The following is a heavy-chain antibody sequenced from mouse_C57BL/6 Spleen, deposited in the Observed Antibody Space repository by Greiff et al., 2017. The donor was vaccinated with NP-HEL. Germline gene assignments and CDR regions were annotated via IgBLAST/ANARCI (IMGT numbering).Heavy chain of an antibody. Sequence: VKLVESGAELVKPGASVKISCKASGYAFSSYWMNWVKQRPGKGLEWIGQIYPGDGDTNYNGKFKGKATLTADKSSSTAYMQLSSLTSEDSAVYFCARSGGSSYSGYYAMDYWGQGTSVTVSS. CDR1: GYAFSSYW. J-gene: IGHJ4*01. CDR2: IYPGDGDT. V-gene: IGHV1-80*01. D-gene: IGHD1-1*01. CDR3: ARSGGSSYSGYYAMDY.